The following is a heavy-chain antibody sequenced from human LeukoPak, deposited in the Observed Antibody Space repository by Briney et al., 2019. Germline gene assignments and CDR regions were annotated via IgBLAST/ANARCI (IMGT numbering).Heavy chain of an antibody. Sequence: PSETLSLTCTVSGGSIRSYYWSWIRQPPGKGLEWIGRIYTSGSTNYNPSLKSRVTMSVDTSKNQFSLKLSSVTAADTAVYYCARSSRRGYSSYDAFDIWGQGTMVTVSS. D-gene: IGHD5-18*01. CDR1: GGSIRSYY. J-gene: IGHJ3*02. V-gene: IGHV4-4*07. CDR3: ARSSRRGYSSYDAFDI. CDR2: IYTSGST.